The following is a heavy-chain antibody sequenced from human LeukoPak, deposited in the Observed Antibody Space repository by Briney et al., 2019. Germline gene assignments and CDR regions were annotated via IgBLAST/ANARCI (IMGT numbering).Heavy chain of an antibody. V-gene: IGHV1-18*01. CDR3: ARAPYYYYDSSGYYYFDY. CDR1: GGTFSIYA. Sequence: ASVTVSFTASGGTFSIYAISWVRQAPGQGLEWMGWISAYNGNTNYAQKLQGRVTMTTDTSTSTAYMELRSLRSDDTAVYYCARAPYYYYDSSGYYYFDYWGQGTLVTVSS. J-gene: IGHJ4*02. CDR2: ISAYNGNT. D-gene: IGHD3-22*01.